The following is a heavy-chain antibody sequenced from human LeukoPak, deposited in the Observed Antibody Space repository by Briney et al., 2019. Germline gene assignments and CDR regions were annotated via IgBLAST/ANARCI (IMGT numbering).Heavy chain of an antibody. Sequence: GGSLRLSCAASGFTLSSYSMNWVRQAPGKGLEWVSYISSSSSTIYYADSVKGRFTISRDNSKNTLYLQMNSLRAEDTAVYYCARAPRDGYNSYFDYWGQGTLVTVSS. CDR3: ARAPRDGYNSYFDY. CDR1: GFTLSSYS. CDR2: ISSSSSTI. D-gene: IGHD5-12*01. V-gene: IGHV3-48*01. J-gene: IGHJ4*02.